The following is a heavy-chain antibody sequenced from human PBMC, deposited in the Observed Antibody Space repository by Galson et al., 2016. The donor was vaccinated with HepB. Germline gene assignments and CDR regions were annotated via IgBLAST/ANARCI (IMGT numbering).Heavy chain of an antibody. J-gene: IGHJ4*02. Sequence: VSCKASGYPFIDYSIHWVRQAPGQGLEWMAYIHPTSDGTHYAQKFQGRARATRDTSITTAYMELSSLTSDDTAVYYCARHWGGSSDYWGQGTLVTVSS. CDR3: ARHWGGSSDY. CDR2: IHPTSDGT. CDR1: GYPFIDYS. D-gene: IGHD1-26*01. V-gene: IGHV1-2*02.